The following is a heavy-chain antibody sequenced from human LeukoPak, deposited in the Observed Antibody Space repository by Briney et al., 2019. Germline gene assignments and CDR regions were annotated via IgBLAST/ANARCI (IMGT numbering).Heavy chain of an antibody. D-gene: IGHD5-18*01. CDR2: INWNGGST. J-gene: IGHJ4*02. V-gene: IGHV3-20*04. CDR3: ARERRTVDTAMVTFFDY. CDR1: GFTFDDYG. Sequence: PGGSLRLSCAASGFTFDDYGMSWVRQAPGKGLEWVSGINWNGGSTGYADSVKGRFTISRDNAKNSLYLQMNSLRAEDTALYYFARERRTVDTAMVTFFDYWGQGTLVTVSS.